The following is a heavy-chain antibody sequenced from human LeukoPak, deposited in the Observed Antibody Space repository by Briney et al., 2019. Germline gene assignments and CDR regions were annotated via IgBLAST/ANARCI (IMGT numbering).Heavy chain of an antibody. V-gene: IGHV4-38-2*01. CDR3: ARAVGYIGSYYEFDY. CDR2: ISHSGST. D-gene: IGHD1-26*01. CDR1: GYSMNSGYY. Sequence: PSETLSLTCVVSGYSMNSGYYWGWIRQPPGRGLEWIGSISHSGSTYYNPSLKSRVTISVDTSKNQFSLKLSSVTAADTAVYYCARAVGYIGSYYEFDYWGQGTLVTVSS. J-gene: IGHJ4*02.